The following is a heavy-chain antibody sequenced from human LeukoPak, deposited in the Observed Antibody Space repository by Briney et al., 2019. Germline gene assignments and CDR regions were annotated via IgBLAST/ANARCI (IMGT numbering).Heavy chain of an antibody. CDR3: ARDRPDYDYVWGSYRHHNAFDI. D-gene: IGHD3-16*02. V-gene: IGHV1-46*01. Sequence: ASVKVSCKASGYTFTSYYMHWVRQAPGQGLEWMGIINPSGGSTSYAQKFQGRVTMTRDTSTSTVYMELSSLRSEDTAVYYCARDRPDYDYVWGSYRHHNAFDIWGQGTMVTVSS. J-gene: IGHJ3*02. CDR2: INPSGGST. CDR1: GYTFTSYY.